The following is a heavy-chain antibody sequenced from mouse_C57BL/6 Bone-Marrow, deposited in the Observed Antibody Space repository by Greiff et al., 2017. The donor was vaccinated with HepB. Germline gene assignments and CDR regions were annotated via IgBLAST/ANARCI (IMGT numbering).Heavy chain of an antibody. D-gene: IGHD1-1*01. V-gene: IGHV5-4*03. CDR2: ISDGGSYT. CDR3: ASFTTLY. CDR1: GFTFSSYA. J-gene: IGHJ2*01. Sequence: EVKLEESGGGLVKPGGSLKLSCAASGFTFSSYAMSWVRQTPEKRLEWVATISDGGSYTYYPDNVKGRFTISRDNAKNNLYLQMSHLKSEDTAMYYCASFTTLYWGQGTTLTVSS.